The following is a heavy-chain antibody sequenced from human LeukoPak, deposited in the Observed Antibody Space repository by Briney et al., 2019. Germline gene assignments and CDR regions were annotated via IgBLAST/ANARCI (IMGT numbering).Heavy chain of an antibody. V-gene: IGHV3-23*01. CDR3: ASDAYSGSHENFFDY. CDR1: GFTFSNYG. CDR2: ISGSGGST. D-gene: IGHD1-26*01. Sequence: GGSLRLSCAASGFTFSNYGIHWVRQAPGKGLEWVSAISGSGGSTYYADSVKGRFTISRDNSKNTLYLQMNSLRAEDTAVYYCASDAYSGSHENFFDYWGQGTLVTVSS. J-gene: IGHJ4*02.